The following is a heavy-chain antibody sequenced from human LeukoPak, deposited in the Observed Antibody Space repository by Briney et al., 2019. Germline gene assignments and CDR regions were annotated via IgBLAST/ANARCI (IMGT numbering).Heavy chain of an antibody. D-gene: IGHD2-2*01. CDR2: ISHSGYT. CDR1: GGSFSGYY. Sequence: SETLSLTCAVYGGSFSGYYWSWIRQPPGKGLEWIGEISHSGYTNYNTSLESRVTISVDTSKNQFSLKLNSVTAADTAVYFCARKYCSATSCAYGFDIWGQGTIVTVS. J-gene: IGHJ3*02. V-gene: IGHV4-34*01. CDR3: ARKYCSATSCAYGFDI.